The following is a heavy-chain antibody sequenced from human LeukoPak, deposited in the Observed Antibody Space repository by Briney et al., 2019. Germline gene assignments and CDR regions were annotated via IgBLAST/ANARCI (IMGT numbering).Heavy chain of an antibody. CDR3: TRDTGYGSVNL. J-gene: IGHJ4*02. CDR2: IYYSGST. D-gene: IGHD3-10*01. V-gene: IGHV4-59*01. Sequence: SETLSLTCTVSGGSISSYYWSWIRQPPGKGLEWIGYIYYSGSTNYNPSLKCRVTISVDTSKNQFSLKLSSVTAADTAVYYCTRDTGYGSVNLWGQGTLVTVSS. CDR1: GGSISSYY.